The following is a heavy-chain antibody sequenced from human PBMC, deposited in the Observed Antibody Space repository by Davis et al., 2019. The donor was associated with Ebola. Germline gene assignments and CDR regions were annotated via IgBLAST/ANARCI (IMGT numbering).Heavy chain of an antibody. CDR3: AKDRSRIAARFNDFDI. Sequence: PGGSLRLSCAASGFTFSSYAMSWVRQAPGKGLEWVSAISGSGGSTYYADSVKGRFTISRDNSKNTLYLQMNSLRAEDTAVYYCAKDRSRIAARFNDFDIWGQGTMVTVSS. CDR2: ISGSGGST. CDR1: GFTFSSYA. J-gene: IGHJ3*02. D-gene: IGHD6-6*01. V-gene: IGHV3-23*01.